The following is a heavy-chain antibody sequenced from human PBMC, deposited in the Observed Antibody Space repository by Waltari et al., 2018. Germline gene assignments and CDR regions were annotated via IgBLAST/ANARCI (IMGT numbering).Heavy chain of an antibody. V-gene: IGHV3-15*01. CDR3: ARGGWYYFDY. J-gene: IGHJ4*02. CDR2: IKSKTDGGTT. Sequence: EVQLVESGGGLVKPGGSLRLSCAASGFTFSTAWMSWVRQAPGKGLEWVGRIKSKTDGGTTDYAAPVKGRFTISRDNAKNSLYLQMNSLRAEDTAVYYCARGGWYYFDYWGQGTLVTVSS. CDR1: GFTFSTAW. D-gene: IGHD6-19*01.